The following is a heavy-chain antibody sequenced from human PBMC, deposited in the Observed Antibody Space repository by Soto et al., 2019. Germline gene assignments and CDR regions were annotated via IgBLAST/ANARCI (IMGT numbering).Heavy chain of an antibody. Sequence: QVQLVQSGAEVKKPGASVKVSCKASGYTFTSYAMHWVRQAPGQRLEWMGWINAGNGNTKYSQKFQGRVTITRDTSASTAYMELSSLRSEDTAVYYCARGSYDGSGYYFHFDYWGQGTLVTVSS. V-gene: IGHV1-3*01. D-gene: IGHD3-22*01. J-gene: IGHJ4*02. CDR3: ARGSYDGSGYYFHFDY. CDR2: INAGNGNT. CDR1: GYTFTSYA.